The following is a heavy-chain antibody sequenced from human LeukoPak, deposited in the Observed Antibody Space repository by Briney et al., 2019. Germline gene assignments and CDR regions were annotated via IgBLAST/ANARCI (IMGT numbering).Heavy chain of an antibody. CDR3: AKAGMRNYDILTYFDF. V-gene: IGHV3-23*01. D-gene: IGHD3-9*01. Sequence: PGVSLRLSRAASGFTFSSHAMSWVRQAPGKGLECVSTFSGRGGSTYYADSAKGRFTISRDTSKNTLYLRMNSLRSEDTPVYYCAKAGMRNYDILTYFDFWGQGTLVTVSS. CDR1: GFTFSSHA. CDR2: FSGRGGST. J-gene: IGHJ4*02.